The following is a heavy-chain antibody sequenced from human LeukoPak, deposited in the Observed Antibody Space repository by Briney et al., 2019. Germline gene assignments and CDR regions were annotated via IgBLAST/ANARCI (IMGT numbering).Heavy chain of an antibody. D-gene: IGHD1-1*01. CDR3: AKYIQNVLAVFDP. CDR2: ISGVGSNT. J-gene: IGHJ5*02. V-gene: IGHV3-23*01. Sequence: GGSLRLSCAASGFTFSNYAMTWVRQAPGKGLEWVSVISGVGSNTDYADSVKGRFTISRDNSKNTLSLQMNSLSAEDTAIYYCAKYIQNVLAVFDPWGQGTLVTVSS. CDR1: GFTFSNYA.